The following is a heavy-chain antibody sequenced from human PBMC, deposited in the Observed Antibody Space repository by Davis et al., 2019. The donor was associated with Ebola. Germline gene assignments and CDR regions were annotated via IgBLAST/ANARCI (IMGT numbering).Heavy chain of an antibody. J-gene: IGHJ5*02. Sequence: ASVKVSCKASGYTFTGYYMHWVRQAPGQGLEWMGRINPNSGGTNYAQKFQGRVTMTRDTSISTAYIELSRLRSDDTAVYYCARDMGLQPDRGNWFDPWGQGTLVTVSS. V-gene: IGHV1-2*06. CDR2: INPNSGGT. CDR3: ARDMGLQPDRGNWFDP. D-gene: IGHD4-11*01. CDR1: GYTFTGYY.